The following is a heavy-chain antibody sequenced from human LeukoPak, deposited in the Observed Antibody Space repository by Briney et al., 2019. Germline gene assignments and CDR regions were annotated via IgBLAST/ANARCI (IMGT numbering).Heavy chain of an antibody. V-gene: IGHV1-2*02. CDR1: GYTFTAYY. CDR2: INPNSGDT. CDR3: TRDDWDQRSFSMDY. D-gene: IGHD3-9*01. J-gene: IGHJ4*02. Sequence: ASVKVFCKASGYTFTAYYIHWVRQAPGQGLEWMGWINPNSGDTNYEQKFQGRVTMTRDTSISTASMELSSLRSDDTAVYYCTRDDWDQRSFSMDYWGQGTLVTVSS.